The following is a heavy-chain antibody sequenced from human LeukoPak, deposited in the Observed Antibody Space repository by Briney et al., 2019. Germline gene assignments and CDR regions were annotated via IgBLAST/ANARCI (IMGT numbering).Heavy chain of an antibody. CDR1: GFTFSGSA. CDR2: IRSKANSYAT. J-gene: IGHJ6*03. V-gene: IGHV3-73*01. Sequence: GGSLRLSCAASGFTFSGSAMHWVRQASGKGLEWVGRIRSKANSYATAYAASVKGRFTISRDDSKNTAYLQMNSLKTEDTAVYYCTRLSRRYGFSTTNLHYYYYYFMDVWGKGTTVTVSS. D-gene: IGHD3-10*01. CDR3: TRLSRRYGFSTTNLHYYYYYFMDV.